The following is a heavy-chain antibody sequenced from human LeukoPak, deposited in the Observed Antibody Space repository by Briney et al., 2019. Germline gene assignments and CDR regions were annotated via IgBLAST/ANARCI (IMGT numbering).Heavy chain of an antibody. V-gene: IGHV1-69*13. CDR2: IIPIFGTA. D-gene: IGHD3-22*01. Sequence: SVKVSCKASGGTFSSYAISWVRQAPGQGLEWMGGIIPIFGTANYAQKFQGRVTITADESTSTAYMELRSLRSDDTAVYYCARDSYDSSGYSGGDYWGQGTLVTVSS. CDR3: ARDSYDSSGYSGGDY. CDR1: GGTFSSYA. J-gene: IGHJ4*02.